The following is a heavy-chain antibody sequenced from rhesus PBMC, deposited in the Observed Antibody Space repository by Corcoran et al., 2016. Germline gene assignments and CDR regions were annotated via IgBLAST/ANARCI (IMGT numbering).Heavy chain of an antibody. CDR2: VAGSGGSN. CDR3: ARETGLTVTPLDD. V-gene: IGHV4-173*01. D-gene: IGHD3-34*01. Sequence: QLPLQESGPGRVKPSETMSLTCAVSGGSISSNYWSWIRRPPGKGLEGIGRVAGSGGSNNHNPTRNSGVTSARETSKNQFYRKLNAVTAADTAVYYDARETGLTVTPLDDWGQGVLVTVSS. J-gene: IGHJ4*01. CDR1: GGSISSNY.